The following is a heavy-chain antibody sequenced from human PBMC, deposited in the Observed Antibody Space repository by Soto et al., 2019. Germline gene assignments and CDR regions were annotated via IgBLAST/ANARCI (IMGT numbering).Heavy chain of an antibody. J-gene: IGHJ3*02. V-gene: IGHV3-48*03. D-gene: IGHD2-2*01. CDR2: ISSSGSTI. Sequence: GRSLGLSCAASGFTFSSYEMNWVRQAPGKGLEWVSYISSSGSTIYYADSVKGRFTISRDNAKNSLYLQMNSLRAEDTAVDYCATVYCSRNSCYDALHICGQGTRVTVS. CDR1: GFTFSSYE. CDR3: ATVYCSRNSCYDALHI.